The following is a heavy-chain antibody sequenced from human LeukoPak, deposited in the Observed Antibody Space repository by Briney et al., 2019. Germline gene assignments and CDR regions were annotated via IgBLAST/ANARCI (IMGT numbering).Heavy chain of an antibody. V-gene: IGHV3-21*06. D-gene: IGHD6-25*01. J-gene: IGHJ4*02. CDR3: ARAFPPLRTSAAGDF. CDR1: GFTFSDYD. Sequence: GGSLRLSCTASGFTFSDYDMNWVHLAPGKGLEWVSSISGRSSHMYYTDSAKGRFTISRDNAKNSLYLQMNSLRAEDTAVYYCARAFPPLRTSAAGDFWGQGTLVTVSS. CDR2: ISGRSSHM.